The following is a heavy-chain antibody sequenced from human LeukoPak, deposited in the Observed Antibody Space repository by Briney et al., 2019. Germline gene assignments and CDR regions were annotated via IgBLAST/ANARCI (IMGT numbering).Heavy chain of an antibody. Sequence: PGGSLRLSCAASGFTFSSHTMSWVRQAPGKGLEWVSGISGSGVNTFYADSVKGRFTISRDNSKNTLYLQINSLRVEDTAVYYCAKALVSGYSYGQDAFDIWGQGTMVTVSS. CDR1: GFTFSSHT. CDR3: AKALVSGYSYGQDAFDI. CDR2: ISGSGVNT. V-gene: IGHV3-23*01. J-gene: IGHJ3*02. D-gene: IGHD5-18*01.